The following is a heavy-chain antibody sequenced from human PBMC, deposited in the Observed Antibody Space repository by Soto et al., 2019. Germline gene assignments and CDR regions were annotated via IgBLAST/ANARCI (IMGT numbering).Heavy chain of an antibody. J-gene: IGHJ3*02. V-gene: IGHV3-33*08. D-gene: IGHD4-4*01. CDR3: ARDSDYSNYAFDI. CDR1: GFTFSSYG. Sequence: GGSLRLSCAASGFTFSSYGMHWVRQAPGKGLEWVAVIWYDGSNKYYADSVKGRFTISRDNSKNTLYLQMNSLRAEDTAVYYCARDSDYSNYAFDIWGQGTMVTVSS. CDR2: IWYDGSNK.